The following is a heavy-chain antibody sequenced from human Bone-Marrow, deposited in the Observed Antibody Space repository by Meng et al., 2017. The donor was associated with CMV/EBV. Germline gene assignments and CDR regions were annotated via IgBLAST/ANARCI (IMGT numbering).Heavy chain of an antibody. CDR3: ARGGCSSTSCYTYWFDP. D-gene: IGHD2-2*02. CDR2: IIPIFGTA. V-gene: IGHV1-69*05. J-gene: IGHJ5*02. Sequence: SVKVSCKASGGTFSSYAISWVRQAPGQGLEWMGGIIPIFGTANYAQKFQGRVTITTDESTSTAYMELSSLRSEDTAVYYCARGGCSSTSCYTYWFDPGGQGTLVTVSS. CDR1: GGTFSSYA.